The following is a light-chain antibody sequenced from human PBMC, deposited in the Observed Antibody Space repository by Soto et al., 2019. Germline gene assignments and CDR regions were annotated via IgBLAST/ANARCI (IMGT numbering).Light chain of an antibody. CDR2: KAS. J-gene: IGKJ1*01. Sequence: DIQMTQSPSTLSASVGDRVTITCRASQSISSWLAWYQQKPGKAPKLLIYKASSLESGIPDRFSGSGSGTDFTLTISSLQAEDVAVYYCQQYYSLPRTFGQGTKVDIK. CDR1: QSISSW. V-gene: IGKV1-5*03. CDR3: QQYYSLPRT.